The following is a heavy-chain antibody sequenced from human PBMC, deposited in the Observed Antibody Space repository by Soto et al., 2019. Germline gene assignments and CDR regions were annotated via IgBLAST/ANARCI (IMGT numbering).Heavy chain of an antibody. CDR2: IYYSGRT. D-gene: IGHD6-6*01. V-gene: IGHV4-30-4*01. Sequence: SETLSLTCTVSGGSISSDDYYWTWIRQPPGKGLEWIGYIYYSGRTSYNPSLESRVSISIDTSKNHFSLKLNSVSAADTAVYYCVRDRSNSPDCLDCWGRGTLVTVSS. CDR1: GGSISSDDYY. J-gene: IGHJ4*02. CDR3: VRDRSNSPDCLDC.